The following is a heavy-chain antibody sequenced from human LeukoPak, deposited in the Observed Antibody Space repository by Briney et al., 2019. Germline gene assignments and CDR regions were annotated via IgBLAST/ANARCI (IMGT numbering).Heavy chain of an antibody. D-gene: IGHD3-22*01. Sequence: ASVKVSCKASGDTFSSYAISWVRQAPGQGLEWMGRIIPILGIANYAQKFQGRVTITADKSTSTAYMELSSLRSEDTAVYYCARSFIDIQYYYDSSGYGWAFDIWGQGTMVTVSS. CDR3: ARSFIDIQYYYDSSGYGWAFDI. CDR2: IIPILGIA. CDR1: GDTFSSYA. J-gene: IGHJ3*02. V-gene: IGHV1-69*04.